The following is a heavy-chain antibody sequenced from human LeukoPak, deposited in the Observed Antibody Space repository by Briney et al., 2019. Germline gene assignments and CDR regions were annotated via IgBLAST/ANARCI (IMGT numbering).Heavy chain of an antibody. CDR3: ARPTVFDGTGYIDY. Sequence: GESLKISCEASGYRFTSYWIGWVRQMPGKGLEWMGIIYPADSDARYSPSFQGQVTISADKSISTAYLQWSSLRASDTAIYYCARPTVFDGTGYIDYWGREPWSPSPQ. V-gene: IGHV5-51*01. CDR2: IYPADSDA. CDR1: GYRFTSYW. J-gene: IGHJ4*02. D-gene: IGHD5-12*01.